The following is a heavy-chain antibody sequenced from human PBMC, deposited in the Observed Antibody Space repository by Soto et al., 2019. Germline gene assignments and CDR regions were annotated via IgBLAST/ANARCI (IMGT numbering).Heavy chain of an antibody. Sequence: QVQLQESGQGLVKPSETLFLTCTVYGVSVTSGSYYWSWIRQPPGKGLELVGYIYNNGSTNSNPSLQSRVNIPIDTSEMQMSLTLSTVTSADTAGYYGARDQGLAVAVFDSWGQGTVVTVSS. V-gene: IGHV4-61*01. CDR1: GVSVTSGSYY. CDR3: ARDQGLAVAVFDS. J-gene: IGHJ4*02. D-gene: IGHD6-19*01. CDR2: IYNNGST.